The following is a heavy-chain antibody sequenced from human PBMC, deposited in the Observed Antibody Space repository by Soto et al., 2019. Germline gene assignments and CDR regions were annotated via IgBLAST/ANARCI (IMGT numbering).Heavy chain of an antibody. Sequence: QVQLQESGPGLVKPSETLSLTCTVSGGSISSYYWSWIRQPPGKGLEWIGYIYYSGSTNYNPSLRSRXXMXVXXSKTQFSLKLSAVTAADTAVYSCARGLELRGWFDPWGQGTLVTVSS. CDR3: ARGLELRGWFDP. D-gene: IGHD1-7*01. V-gene: IGHV4-59*01. CDR2: IYYSGST. J-gene: IGHJ5*02. CDR1: GGSISSYY.